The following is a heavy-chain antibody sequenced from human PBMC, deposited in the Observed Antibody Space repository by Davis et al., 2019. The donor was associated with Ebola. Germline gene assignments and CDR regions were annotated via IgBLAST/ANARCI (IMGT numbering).Heavy chain of an antibody. CDR3: AKERSSWYMRAEYFQH. V-gene: IGHV3-30*18. D-gene: IGHD6-13*01. Sequence: PGGSLRLSCAASGFPFSSYGMHWVRQAPGKGLEWVAAVSYDGRNKYYADSVKGRFTISRDNSKNTLYLQMNSLRAEDTAVYYCAKERSSWYMRAEYFQHWGQGTLVTVSS. J-gene: IGHJ1*01. CDR2: VSYDGRNK. CDR1: GFPFSSYG.